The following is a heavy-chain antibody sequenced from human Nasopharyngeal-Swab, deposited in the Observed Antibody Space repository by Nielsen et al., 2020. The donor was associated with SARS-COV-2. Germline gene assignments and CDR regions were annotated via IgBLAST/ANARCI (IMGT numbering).Heavy chain of an antibody. CDR2: INHSGST. D-gene: IGHD6-13*01. J-gene: IGHJ5*02. CDR3: ASVGSSSWYQLWFDP. Sequence: WIRQPPGKGLEWFGEINHSGSTNYNPSLKSRVTISVDTSKNQFSLKLSSVTAADTAVYYCASVGSSSWYQLWFDPWGQGTLVTVSS. V-gene: IGHV4-34*01.